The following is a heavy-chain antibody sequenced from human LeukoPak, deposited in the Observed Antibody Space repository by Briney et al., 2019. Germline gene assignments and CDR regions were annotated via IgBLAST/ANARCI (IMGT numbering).Heavy chain of an antibody. D-gene: IGHD2-2*01. Sequence: GGSLRLSCTASGFTFSSYAMSWVRRAPGKGLEWVSAISGSGGSTYYADSVKGRFTISRDNSKNALNLQMNSLRAEDTAVYYCAKDTLPAATNIFDYWGQGTLVTVSS. J-gene: IGHJ4*02. CDR2: ISGSGGST. CDR1: GFTFSSYA. V-gene: IGHV3-23*01. CDR3: AKDTLPAATNIFDY.